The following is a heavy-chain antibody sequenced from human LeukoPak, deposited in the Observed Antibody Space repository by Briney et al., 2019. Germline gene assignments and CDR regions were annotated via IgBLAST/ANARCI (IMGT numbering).Heavy chain of an antibody. CDR2: ISGSGSTI. CDR3: ATLWDPVAGTTQPLL. Sequence: GGSLRLSCAASGFTFSSYEMNWVRQAPGKGLEWVSYISGSGSTIYYGDSLKGRFTISRDNANNSLYLQVNSLRVEDTAVYYCATLWDPVAGTTQPLLWGQGTLVTVSS. CDR1: GFTFSSYE. V-gene: IGHV3-48*03. J-gene: IGHJ4*02. D-gene: IGHD6-19*01.